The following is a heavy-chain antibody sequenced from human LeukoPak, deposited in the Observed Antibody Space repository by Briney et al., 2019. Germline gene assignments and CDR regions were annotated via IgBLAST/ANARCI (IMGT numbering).Heavy chain of an antibody. CDR3: ARDDAFEI. J-gene: IGHJ3*02. Sequence: PGGSLRLSCAASGFTFSSYNMNWVRQAPGKGLEWVSFISSSGSNIYYADSVKGRFTISRDNVKNSLYLQMNSLRVEDKAVYYCARDDAFEIWGHGTMVTVST. CDR1: GFTFSSYN. V-gene: IGHV3-48*01. CDR2: ISSSGSNI.